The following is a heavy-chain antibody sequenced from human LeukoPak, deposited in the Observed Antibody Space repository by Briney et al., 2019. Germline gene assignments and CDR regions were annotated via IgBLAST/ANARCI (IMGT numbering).Heavy chain of an antibody. CDR3: ARDGDTAMVSFYDI. V-gene: IGHV1-69*13. CDR2: IIPMFGTP. D-gene: IGHD5-18*01. CDR1: GAIFSSYA. J-gene: IGHJ3*02. Sequence: GASVKVSCRASGAIFSSYAITWVRQAPGQGLEWMGGIIPMFGTPNYAQKFQGRVTITADESTNTAYMELSSLTYEDTAMYYCARDGDTAMVSFYDIWGQGTKVTVSS.